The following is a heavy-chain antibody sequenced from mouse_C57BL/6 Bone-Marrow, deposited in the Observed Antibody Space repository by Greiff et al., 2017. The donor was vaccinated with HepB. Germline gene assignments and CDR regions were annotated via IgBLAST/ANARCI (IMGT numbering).Heavy chain of an antibody. CDR1: GYTFTDYY. V-gene: IGHV1-76*01. CDR2: IYPGSGNT. Sequence: VQLQQSGAELVRPGASVKLSCKASGYTFTDYYINWVKQRPGQGLEWIARIYPGSGNTYYNEKFKGKATLTAEKSSSTAYMQLSSLTSEDSAVYFCARKGDYDYDEAYWGQGTLVTVSA. D-gene: IGHD2-4*01. J-gene: IGHJ3*01. CDR3: ARKGDYDYDEAY.